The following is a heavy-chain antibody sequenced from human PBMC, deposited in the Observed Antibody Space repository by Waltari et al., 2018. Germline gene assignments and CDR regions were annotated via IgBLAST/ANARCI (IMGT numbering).Heavy chain of an antibody. J-gene: IGHJ4*02. CDR2: IKQDGREK. CDR1: GFTFSRHW. CDR3: ARGGLDSSWYWRN. V-gene: IGHV3-7*04. Sequence: EVQLVESGGGLVQPGGSLRLSCAASGFTFSRHWRTWVRQAPGKGVEGGANIKQDGREKFYVDSVKGRFTSSRDNAKSSLYLQMESLRGDDTAVYYCARGGLDSSWYWRNWGQGTLVTVSS. D-gene: IGHD6-13*01.